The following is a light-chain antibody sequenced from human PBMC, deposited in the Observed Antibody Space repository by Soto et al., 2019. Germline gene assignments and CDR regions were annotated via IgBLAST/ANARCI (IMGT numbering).Light chain of an antibody. V-gene: IGKV3-20*01. CDR3: QQYGSSPPIT. Sequence: EIVLTQSPGTLSLSPGERATLSCRASLSVSSSYLAWYQQKPGQAPRLLMYGASSRATGIPDRFSGSGSGTDFTLTISRLEPEDFAVYYCQQYGSSPPITFGQGTRLEIK. CDR2: GAS. J-gene: IGKJ5*01. CDR1: LSVSSSY.